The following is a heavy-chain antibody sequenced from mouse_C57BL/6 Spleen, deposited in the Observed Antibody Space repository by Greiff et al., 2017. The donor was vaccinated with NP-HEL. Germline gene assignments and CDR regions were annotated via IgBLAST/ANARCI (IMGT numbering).Heavy chain of an antibody. Sequence: QVQLQQSGAELVRPGASVTLSCKASGYTFTDYEMHWVKQTPVHGLEWIGAIDPETGGTAYNQKFKGKAILTADQSSSTAYMELRSLTSEDSAVYYCTRRGGVVADYAMDYWGQGTSVTVSS. CDR2: IDPETGGT. CDR3: TRRGGVVADYAMDY. V-gene: IGHV1-15*01. CDR1: GYTFTDYE. D-gene: IGHD1-1*01. J-gene: IGHJ4*01.